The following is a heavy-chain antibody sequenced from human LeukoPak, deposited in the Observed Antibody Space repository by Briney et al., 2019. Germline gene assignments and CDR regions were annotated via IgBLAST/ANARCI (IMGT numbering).Heavy chain of an antibody. Sequence: GGSLRLSCAASGFTFSSYAMGWVRQAPGKGLEWVSAISGSGGSTYYADSVKGRFTISRDNSKNTLYLQMNSLRAEDTAVYYCAKDVGYCSSTSCWNPHGYWGQGTLVTVSS. CDR3: AKDVGYCSSTSCWNPHGY. CDR1: GFTFSSYA. CDR2: ISGSGGST. D-gene: IGHD2-2*03. V-gene: IGHV3-23*01. J-gene: IGHJ4*02.